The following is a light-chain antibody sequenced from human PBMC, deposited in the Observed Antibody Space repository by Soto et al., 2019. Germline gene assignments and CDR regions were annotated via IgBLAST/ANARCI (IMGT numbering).Light chain of an antibody. Sequence: EIVMTQSPATLSVSPGERATLSCRASQSVSSNLAWYQQKPGQGPRLLICGASTRATGIPARFSGSGSGTEFTLTISSLQSEDFAVYYCQQYNNWPRTFGQGTKVEIK. V-gene: IGKV3-15*01. J-gene: IGKJ1*01. CDR2: GAS. CDR3: QQYNNWPRT. CDR1: QSVSSN.